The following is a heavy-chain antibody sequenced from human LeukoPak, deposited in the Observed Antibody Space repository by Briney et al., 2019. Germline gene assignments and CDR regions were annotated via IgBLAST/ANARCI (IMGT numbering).Heavy chain of an antibody. D-gene: IGHD5-12*01. V-gene: IGHV3-48*03. CDR2: ISSSGRTI. J-gene: IGHJ4*02. CDR1: GFTFSNYE. CDR3: ARSQGFSGYGSYFDY. Sequence: GGSLRLSCAASGFTFSNYEMNWVRQGPGKGLEWVTYISSSGRTIYYADSVKGRFTISRDNADHSLYLQMNSLRAEDTAVYYCARSQGFSGYGSYFDYWGQGTLLTVSS.